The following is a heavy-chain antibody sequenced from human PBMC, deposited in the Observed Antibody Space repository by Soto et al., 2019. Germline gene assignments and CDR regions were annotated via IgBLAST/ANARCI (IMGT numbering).Heavy chain of an antibody. J-gene: IGHJ6*02. CDR1: GFTFRSCT. CDR3: SGCSGGACHQNYGMDV. D-gene: IGHD2-15*01. Sequence: EVHLVESGGGLAKPGGSLSLSGAVSGFTFRSCTWNWVRQAPGKGLEWVSSISPSTSHIYYADSVKGRFTISRDNAKNSLFLQMNSLRAEDTAVYYCSGCSGGACHQNYGMDVWGQGTTVTVSS. V-gene: IGHV3-21*01. CDR2: ISPSTSHI.